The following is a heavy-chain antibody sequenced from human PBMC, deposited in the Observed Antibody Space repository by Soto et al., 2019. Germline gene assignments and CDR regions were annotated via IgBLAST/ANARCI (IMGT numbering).Heavy chain of an antibody. V-gene: IGHV3-9*01. CDR2: ISWNIGSI. D-gene: IGHD6-19*01. CDR3: VKDIHEQWLVSHFEY. Sequence: EVQLVESGGGSVQPGRSLRLSCVASGFTFESYAMHWVRQVPGKGLERVSVISWNIGSIGYEDSVKGRFTISRDNAQKSLYLEMNSLRVEDTAFYYCVKDIHEQWLVSHFEYWGQGALVTVSS. CDR1: GFTFESYA. J-gene: IGHJ4*02.